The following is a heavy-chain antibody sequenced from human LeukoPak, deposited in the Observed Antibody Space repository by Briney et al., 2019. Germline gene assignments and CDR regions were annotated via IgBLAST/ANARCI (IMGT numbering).Heavy chain of an antibody. J-gene: IGHJ4*02. Sequence: PGVSLRLSCAASSFTFRRYDVSWLRQARGKGLEWGSVIGGSGGSTYYADSEKGRFTISRDNHKNTLYLQMSRLSGEGADETYVYKKKRELRGFDYWGQGTLVTVSS. CDR2: IGGSGGST. D-gene: IGHD1-7*01. V-gene: IGHV3-23*01. CDR1: SFTFRRYD. CDR3: YKKKRELRGFDY.